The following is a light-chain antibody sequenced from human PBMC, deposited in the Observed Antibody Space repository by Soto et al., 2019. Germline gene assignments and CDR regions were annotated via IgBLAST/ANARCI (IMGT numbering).Light chain of an antibody. CDR3: SSYTISSYV. J-gene: IGLJ1*01. CDR1: SSDIGTYNY. Sequence: QSVLTQPASVSGSPGQSITISCTGASSDIGTYNYVSWYQQHPGKAPRLLIYEVTNRPSGVSNRFSGSKSGITASLTISGLQAEDEADYYCSSYTISSYVFGTGTKLTVL. V-gene: IGLV2-14*01. CDR2: EVT.